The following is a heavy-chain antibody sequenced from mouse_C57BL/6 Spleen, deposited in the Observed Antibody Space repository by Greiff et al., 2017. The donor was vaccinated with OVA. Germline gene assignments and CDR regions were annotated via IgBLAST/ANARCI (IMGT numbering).Heavy chain of an antibody. CDR3: ARDRGTGGYFDY. J-gene: IGHJ2*01. CDR2: INYDGSST. D-gene: IGHD3-1*01. CDR1: GFTFSDYY. Sequence: DVQLVESEGGLVQPGSSMKLSCTASGFTFSDYYMAWVRQVPEKGLEWVANINYDGSSTYYLDSLKSRFIISRDNAKNILYLQMSSLKSEDTATYYCARDRGTGGYFDYWGQGTTLTVSS. V-gene: IGHV5-16*01.